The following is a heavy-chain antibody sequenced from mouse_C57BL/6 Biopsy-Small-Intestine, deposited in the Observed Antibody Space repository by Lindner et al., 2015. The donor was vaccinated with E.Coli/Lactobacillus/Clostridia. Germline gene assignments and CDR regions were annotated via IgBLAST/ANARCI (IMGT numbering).Heavy chain of an antibody. CDR3: ARGGYSNFDWYFDV. Sequence: VQLQESGAELARPGASVKLSCKASGYTFTSCGISWVKQRTGQGLEWIGEIYPRSGNTYYNEKFKGKATLTADKSSSTAYMEFRSLTSEDSAVYFCARGGYSNFDWYFDVWGTGTTVTVSS. CDR2: IYPRSGNT. V-gene: IGHV1-81*01. CDR1: GYTFTSCG. D-gene: IGHD2-5*01. J-gene: IGHJ1*03.